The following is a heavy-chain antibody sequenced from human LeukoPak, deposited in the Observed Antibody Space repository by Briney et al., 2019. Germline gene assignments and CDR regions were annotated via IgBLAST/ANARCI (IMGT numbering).Heavy chain of an antibody. V-gene: IGHV3-30*18. CDR1: GLTFSSYG. J-gene: IGHJ4*02. D-gene: IGHD4-17*01. Sequence: PGGSLRLSCAASGLTFSSYGMHWVHQAPGKGLEWVAVISYDGSNKYYADSVKGRFTISRDNSKNTLYLQMNSLRAEDTAVYYCAKENAVTVTTPSHFDYWGQGTLVTVSS. CDR3: AKENAVTVTTPSHFDY. CDR2: ISYDGSNK.